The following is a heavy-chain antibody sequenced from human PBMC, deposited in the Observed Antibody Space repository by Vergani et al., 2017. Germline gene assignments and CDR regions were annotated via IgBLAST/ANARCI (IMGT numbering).Heavy chain of an antibody. V-gene: IGHV4-34*01. D-gene: IGHD5-24*01. J-gene: IGHJ6*02. Sequence: QVQLQQWGAGLLKPSETLSLTCAVYGGSFSGYYWSWIRQPPGKGLEWIGEINHSGSTNYNPSLKSRVTISVDTSKNQFSLKLSSVTAADTAVYYCARATPTGRDGLSRYGMDVWGQGTTVTVSS. CDR1: GGSFSGYY. CDR2: INHSGST. CDR3: ARATPTGRDGLSRYGMDV.